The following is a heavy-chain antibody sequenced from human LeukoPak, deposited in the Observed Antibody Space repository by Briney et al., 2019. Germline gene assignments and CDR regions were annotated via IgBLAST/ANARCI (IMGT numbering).Heavy chain of an antibody. V-gene: IGHV4-34*01. D-gene: IGHD2-15*01. CDR3: ARYVVVAATSAPHFDY. CDR1: GGSFSGYY. CDR2: IKHSGST. J-gene: IGHJ4*02. Sequence: SETLSLTCTVYGGSFSGYYWSWIRQPPGKGLEWIGEIKHSGSTNYNPSLKNRVTLSVDTSKNQFSLKLSSVTAADTAVYYCARYVVVAATSAPHFDYWGQGTLVTVSS.